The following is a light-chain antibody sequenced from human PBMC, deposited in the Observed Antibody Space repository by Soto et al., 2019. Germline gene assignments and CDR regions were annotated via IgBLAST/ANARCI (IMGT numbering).Light chain of an antibody. V-gene: IGKV3-11*01. CDR2: DVS. Sequence: IVLTQSPVTLSLSPGERATLSCMASQNISSYLIWYQQKPGQAPRLLMYDVSNRATGIPARFSGSGSGTEFTLTISSLQPDDFATYYCQRYNSFPWTFGQGTKVDIK. CDR3: QRYNSFPWT. J-gene: IGKJ1*01. CDR1: QNISSY.